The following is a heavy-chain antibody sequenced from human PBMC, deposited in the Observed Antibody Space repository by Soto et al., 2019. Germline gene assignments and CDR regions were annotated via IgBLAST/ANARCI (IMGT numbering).Heavy chain of an antibody. CDR1: GFTFSSYA. CDR2: ISGSGGST. J-gene: IGHJ4*02. CDR3: AKAATSGYYSFDY. V-gene: IGHV3-23*01. Sequence: EVPLLESGGGLVQPGGSLRLSCAASGFTFSSYAMSWVRQAPGKGLEWVSAISGSGGSTYYADSVKGRFTISRDNSKNTLYLQINSLRVEDTAVYYCAKAATSGYYSFDYWGQGTLVTVSS. D-gene: IGHD3-22*01.